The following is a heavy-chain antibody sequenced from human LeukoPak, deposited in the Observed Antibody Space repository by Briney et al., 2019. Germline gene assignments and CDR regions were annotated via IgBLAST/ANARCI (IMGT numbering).Heavy chain of an antibody. CDR3: ARDSPPDI. V-gene: IGHV3-30*03. Sequence: PGGSLRLSCAASGFTFSSYGMHWVRQAPGKGLEWVAVISYDGSNKYYADSVKGRFTISRDNAKNSLYLQMNSLRAEDTAVYYCARDSPPDIWGQGTMVTVSS. CDR1: GFTFSSYG. J-gene: IGHJ3*02. CDR2: ISYDGSNK.